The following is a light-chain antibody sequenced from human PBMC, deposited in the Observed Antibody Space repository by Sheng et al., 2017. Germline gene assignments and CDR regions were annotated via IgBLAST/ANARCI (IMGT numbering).Light chain of an antibody. CDR3: SSYSTSSTLVV. Sequence: QSALTQPASVSGSPGQSITISCTGTSSDVGDNNYVSWYQQHPGKAPKLMIYDVSHRPSGVSDRFSGSKSGNTASLTISGLQAEDEADYYCSSYSTSSTLVVFGGGTELTRP. CDR1: SSDVGDNNY. V-gene: IGLV2-14*03. J-gene: IGLJ2*01. CDR2: DVS.